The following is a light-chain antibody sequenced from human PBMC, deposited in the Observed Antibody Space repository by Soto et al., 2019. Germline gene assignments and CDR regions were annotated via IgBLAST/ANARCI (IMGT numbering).Light chain of an antibody. Sequence: QSALTQPASVSGSPGQSITISCTGTSSDVGGYNYVSWYQQHPGKAPKLMISEVSNRPSGVSYRFSGSKSGNTASLTISGLQAEDEADYYCNSYKTNSTWVFGGWTKLTGL. CDR2: EVS. CDR1: SSDVGGYNY. J-gene: IGLJ2*01. CDR3: NSYKTNSTWV. V-gene: IGLV2-14*01.